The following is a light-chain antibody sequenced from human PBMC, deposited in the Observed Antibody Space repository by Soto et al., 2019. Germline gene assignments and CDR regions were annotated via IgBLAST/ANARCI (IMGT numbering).Light chain of an antibody. J-gene: IGLJ3*02. Sequence: QSALTQPRSVSGSPGQSVTISCTGTSSDVGSYKYVSWYQHHPGKAPKLMIFDVNKRPSGVPDRFSGSNSGNAASLTISGLHPEDEADYFCCSFVDSDTVLFGGGTKLTVL. CDR1: SSDVGSYKY. CDR3: CSFVDSDTVL. CDR2: DVN. V-gene: IGLV2-11*01.